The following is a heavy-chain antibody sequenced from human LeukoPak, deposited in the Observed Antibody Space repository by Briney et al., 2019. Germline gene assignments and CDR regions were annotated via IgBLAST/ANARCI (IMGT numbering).Heavy chain of an antibody. CDR3: AKDGVWFGEFPFDY. Sequence: PGGSLRLSCAASGFTSSSSAMSWVRQAPGKGLEWVSAISNNGGYTYYADSVQGRFTISRDNSKSTLCLQMNSLRAEDTAVYYCAKDGVWFGEFPFDYWGQGTLVTVSS. V-gene: IGHV3-23*01. D-gene: IGHD3-10*01. CDR1: GFTSSSSA. CDR2: ISNNGGYT. J-gene: IGHJ4*02.